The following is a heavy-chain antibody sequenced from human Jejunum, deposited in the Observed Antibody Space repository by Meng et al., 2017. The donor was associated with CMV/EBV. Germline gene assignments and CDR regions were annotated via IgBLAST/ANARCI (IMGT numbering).Heavy chain of an antibody. V-gene: IGHV4-61*02. CDR2: IYPNGRT. CDR1: GGSIRTDYDY. CDR3: AKVFDL. Sequence: QVHLKGSGPGLVNPSQTLSLTCTFSGGSIRTDYDYWNGIRQPAGKGLEWIGLIYPNGRTNYNPSLKSRVTISLDTSKSQFSLKLSSVTAADTAVYYCAKVFDLWGQGSLVTVSS. J-gene: IGHJ5*02.